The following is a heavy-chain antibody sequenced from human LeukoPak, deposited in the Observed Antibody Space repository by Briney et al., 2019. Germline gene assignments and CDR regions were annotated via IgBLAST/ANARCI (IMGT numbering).Heavy chain of an antibody. CDR2: ISRSGDTL. J-gene: IGHJ6*02. D-gene: IGHD2/OR15-2a*01. CDR1: GFPFRDYY. V-gene: IGHV3-11*01. Sequence: GGSLRLSCTASGFPFRDYYMTWIRQAPGKGLEWLSYISRSGDTLYYADSVEGRFTISRDNAKNSLFLQMNSMRADDTAVYYCAREVVIFPDYYYYGMDVWGQGTTVTVSS. CDR3: AREVVIFPDYYYYGMDV.